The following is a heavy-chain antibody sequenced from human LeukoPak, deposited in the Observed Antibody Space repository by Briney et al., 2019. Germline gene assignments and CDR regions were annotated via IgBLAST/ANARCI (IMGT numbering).Heavy chain of an antibody. CDR2: IY. CDR1: GYSFTSYW. J-gene: IGHJ4*02. D-gene: IGHD1-26*01. V-gene: IGHV5-51*01. Sequence: GESLKISCKGSGYSFTSYWIGWVRQMPGKGLEWMGIIYSPSFQGQVTISADKSISTAYLQWSSLKASDTAMYYCARVIVGATDYWGQGTLVTVSS. CDR3: ARVIVGATDY.